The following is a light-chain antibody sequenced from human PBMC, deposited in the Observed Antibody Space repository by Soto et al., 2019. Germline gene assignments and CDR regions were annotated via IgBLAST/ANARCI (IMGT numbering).Light chain of an antibody. CDR2: DVT. CDR1: SSDVGNYNR. Sequence: GTSSDVGNYNRVSWYQQPPGTAPKLIIYDVTNRPSGVPDRFSGSKSGNTASLTISGLQADDEADYYCSSYTSSSTYVFGTGTKVTVL. J-gene: IGLJ1*01. CDR3: SSYTSSSTYV. V-gene: IGLV2-18*02.